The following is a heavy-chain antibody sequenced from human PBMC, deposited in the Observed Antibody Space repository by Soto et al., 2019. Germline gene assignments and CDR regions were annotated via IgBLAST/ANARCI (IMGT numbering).Heavy chain of an antibody. V-gene: IGHV3-30-3*01. CDR2: ISYDGSKK. J-gene: IGHJ6*02. Sequence: HPGGSLRLSCAASGVTFSSYAMPWVRQAPGKGLEWVAVISYDGSKKYYADPVKGRFTLSRDNSKNTLYLEMNSLRAEDTALYYCARDRGSATTRYCYGMDVWGQGTTVTVSS. D-gene: IGHD1-7*01. CDR3: ARDRGSATTRYCYGMDV. CDR1: GVTFSSYA.